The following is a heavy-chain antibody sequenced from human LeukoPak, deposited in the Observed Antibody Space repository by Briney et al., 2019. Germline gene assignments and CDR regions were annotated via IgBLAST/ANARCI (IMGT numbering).Heavy chain of an antibody. V-gene: IGHV4-39*01. J-gene: IGHJ3*02. Sequence: SETLSLTCSVSGGSISSSSYYWGWIRQPPGKGLEWIGSTHYSGSTYYNPSLESRVTISVDTSKNQFSLKMRSMTAADTAVYYCASDYYYDSSGYDAFDIWGQGTMVTVSS. CDR1: GGSISSSSYY. D-gene: IGHD3-22*01. CDR2: THYSGST. CDR3: ASDYYYDSSGYDAFDI.